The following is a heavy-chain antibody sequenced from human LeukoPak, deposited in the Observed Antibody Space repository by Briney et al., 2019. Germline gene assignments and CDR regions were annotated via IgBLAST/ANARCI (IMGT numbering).Heavy chain of an antibody. J-gene: IGHJ6*02. V-gene: IGHV3-30*03. Sequence: GRSLRLSCAASGFTFSSYGMHWVRQAPGKGLEWVAVISYDGSNKYYADSVKGRFTISRDSSKNTLYLQMNSLRAEDTAVYYCARDRVAEYYYYGMDVWGQGTTVTVSS. CDR2: ISYDGSNK. D-gene: IGHD2-15*01. CDR1: GFTFSSYG. CDR3: ARDRVAEYYYYGMDV.